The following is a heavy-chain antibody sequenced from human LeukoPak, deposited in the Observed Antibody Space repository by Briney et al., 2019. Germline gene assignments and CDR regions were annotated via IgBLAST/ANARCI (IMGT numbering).Heavy chain of an antibody. CDR2: IKSKNNGGTT. D-gene: IGHD3-10*01. J-gene: IGHJ4*02. Sequence: GGSLRLSCAASGFTFRNAWMSWVRQAPGKGLEWVGRIKSKNNGGTTDYAAAVTGRFTISRDDSRNTLYLQMNSLKTEDTGVYYCTTGSTSDYGSGSYTTIDYWGQGTLVTVSS. CDR1: GFTFRNAW. V-gene: IGHV3-15*01. CDR3: TTGSTSDYGSGSYTTIDY.